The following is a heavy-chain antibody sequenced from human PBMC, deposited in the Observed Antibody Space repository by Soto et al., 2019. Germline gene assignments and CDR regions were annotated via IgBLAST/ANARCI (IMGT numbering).Heavy chain of an antibody. D-gene: IGHD6-13*01. CDR1: GVTFSSYA. V-gene: IGHV1-69*13. CDR2: IIPIFGTA. J-gene: IGHJ4*02. CDR3: AREHDIAAGFEY. Sequence: ASVKVSCKASGVTFSSYAISWVRQAPVQVLEWMVGIIPIFGTANYAQKFQGRVTITADESTSTAYMELRSLRSEDTAVYYCAREHDIAAGFEYWGQGTMVTVSS.